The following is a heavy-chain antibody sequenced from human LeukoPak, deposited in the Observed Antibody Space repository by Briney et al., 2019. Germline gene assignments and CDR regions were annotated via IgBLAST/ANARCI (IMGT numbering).Heavy chain of an antibody. CDR2: IIPLFETT. V-gene: IGHV1-69*13. CDR1: GGSFSNNA. J-gene: IGHJ3*02. Sequence: SVKVSCKASGGSFSNNAISWVRQAPGQGLEWMGGIIPLFETTNYAQKFQGRVTITADESTSTAYMELSSVTAADTAVFYCASLTTADAFDIWGQGTMVTVSS. CDR3: ASLTTADAFDI. D-gene: IGHD3-22*01.